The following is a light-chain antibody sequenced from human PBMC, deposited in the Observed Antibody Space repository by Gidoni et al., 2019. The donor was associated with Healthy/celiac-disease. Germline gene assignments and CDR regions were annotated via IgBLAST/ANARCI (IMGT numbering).Light chain of an antibody. J-gene: IGLJ2*01. CDR1: SSDVGGYNY. Sequence: QSALTQPASVAGSPGRSITISCTGTSSDVGGYNYVSWYQQHPGKAPKLMIYSVSNRPSGVSNLFSGSKSGNTASLTISGLQAEDEADYYCSSYTSSSTVVFGGGTKLTVL. CDR2: SVS. CDR3: SSYTSSSTVV. V-gene: IGLV2-14*03.